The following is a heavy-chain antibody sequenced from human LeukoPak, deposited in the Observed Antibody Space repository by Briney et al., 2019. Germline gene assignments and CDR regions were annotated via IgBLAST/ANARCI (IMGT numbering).Heavy chain of an antibody. V-gene: IGHV4-39*01. J-gene: IGHJ1*01. Sequence: PSETLSLTCSVSGDSVSSSSHYWGWIRQPPGKGLEWSGSIYYTGTIYYNPSLKSRVTISIDTSKNQFSLKLNSVTAADTAVYYCAPYCSGGSRTGYIQHWGQGTLVSVSS. CDR3: APYCSGGSRTGYIQH. CDR2: IYYTGTI. CDR1: GDSVSSSSHY. D-gene: IGHD2-15*01.